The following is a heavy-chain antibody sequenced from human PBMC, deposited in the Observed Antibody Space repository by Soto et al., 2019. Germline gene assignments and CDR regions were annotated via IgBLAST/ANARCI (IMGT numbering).Heavy chain of an antibody. D-gene: IGHD1-26*01. J-gene: IGHJ4*02. CDR3: ARAGPLGSYFDY. Sequence: ASVKVSCKASGYTFTSYAMHWVRQAPGQRLEWMGWINAGNGNTKYSQKFQGRVTITRDTSASTADMELSSLRSEDTAVYYCARAGPLGSYFDYWGQGTLVTVSS. V-gene: IGHV1-3*01. CDR1: GYTFTSYA. CDR2: INAGNGNT.